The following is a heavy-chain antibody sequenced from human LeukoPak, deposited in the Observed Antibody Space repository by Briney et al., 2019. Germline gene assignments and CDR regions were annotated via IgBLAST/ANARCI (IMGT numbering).Heavy chain of an antibody. Sequence: SETLSLTCTVSGGPVSSGSYYWSWIRQPPGKGLEWIGYIFYSGSTNYNPYLKSRVTISVDTSKNQFSLKLSSVTAADTAVYYCARMSSNYFDYWGQGTLVTVSS. J-gene: IGHJ4*02. D-gene: IGHD4-11*01. CDR2: IFYSGST. CDR1: GGPVSSGSYY. V-gene: IGHV4-61*01. CDR3: ARMSSNYFDY.